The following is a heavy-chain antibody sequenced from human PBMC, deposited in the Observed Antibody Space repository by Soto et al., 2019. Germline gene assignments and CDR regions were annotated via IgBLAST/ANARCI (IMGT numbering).Heavy chain of an antibody. J-gene: IGHJ4*02. D-gene: IGHD3-22*01. V-gene: IGHV3-23*01. CDR1: GFTFSSYA. CDR3: AKAMTDSSGYYFTAFDY. Sequence: EVQLLESGGGLVQPGGSLRLSCAASGFTFSSYAMSWVRQAPGKGLEWVSAISGSGGSTYYADSVKGRFTISRDNSKNTLYLQMNSLRAEDTAVYYCAKAMTDSSGYYFTAFDYWGQGTLVTVSS. CDR2: ISGSGGST.